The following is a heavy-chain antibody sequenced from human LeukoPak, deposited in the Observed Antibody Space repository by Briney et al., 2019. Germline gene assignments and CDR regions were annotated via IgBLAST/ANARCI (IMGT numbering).Heavy chain of an antibody. J-gene: IGHJ4*02. CDR1: GGTFSSYA. CDR2: ITPIFGTA. V-gene: IGHV1-69*06. D-gene: IGHD4-17*01. CDR3: ASPADDYGDYRQAYYFDY. Sequence: SVKVSCKASGGTFSSYASSWVRQAPGQGLEWMGGITPIFGTANYAQKFQGRVTITADKSTSTAYMELSSLRSEDTAVYYCASPADDYGDYRQAYYFDYWGQGTLVTVSS.